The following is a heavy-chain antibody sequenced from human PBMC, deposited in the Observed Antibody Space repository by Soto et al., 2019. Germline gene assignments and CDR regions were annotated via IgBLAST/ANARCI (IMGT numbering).Heavy chain of an antibody. V-gene: IGHV3-21*01. Sequence: LRLSCAASGFTFPRYSMNWVRQAPGKGLEWVSSISSTTNYIYYADSMKGRFTVSRDNAKNSVYLEMNSLSAEDTAVYYCARESEDLTSNFDYWVQGTLVTVSS. CDR2: ISSTTNYI. J-gene: IGHJ4*02. CDR1: GFTFPRYS. CDR3: ARESEDLTSNFDY.